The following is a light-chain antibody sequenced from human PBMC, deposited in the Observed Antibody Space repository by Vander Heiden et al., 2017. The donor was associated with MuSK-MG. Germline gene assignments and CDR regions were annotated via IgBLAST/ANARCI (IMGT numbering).Light chain of an antibody. CDR1: QRIGSN. CDR3: HQYVNWPRT. J-gene: IGKJ3*01. V-gene: IGKV3D-15*01. Sequence: EIVMTQSPATLSVSPGERATLSCRASQRIGSNLAWYQQKPGQAPRLLIYGASTRATGIPATFSGSGSGAEFTLTISSLQSEDFGVYYCHQYVNWPRTFGHGTKVDL. CDR2: GAS.